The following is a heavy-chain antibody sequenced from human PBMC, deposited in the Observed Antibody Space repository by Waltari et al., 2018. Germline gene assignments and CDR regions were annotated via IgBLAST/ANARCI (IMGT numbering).Heavy chain of an antibody. CDR1: GFRFSNYW. CDR2: NSNDESSS. V-gene: IGHV3-74*03. J-gene: IGHJ6*02. D-gene: IGHD3-10*01. CDR3: VRLAQRTYRSPVPGRHYYYGMDV. Sequence: EEQLLESGGGLVQPGDSLRLSCAASGFRFSNYWMNWVRQAPGKGLVGVARNSNDESSSTYADSVKGRFTISRDNAKNTLYLQMKRLRAEDTAVYYCVRLAQRTYRSPVPGRHYYYGMDVWGQGTTVTVSS.